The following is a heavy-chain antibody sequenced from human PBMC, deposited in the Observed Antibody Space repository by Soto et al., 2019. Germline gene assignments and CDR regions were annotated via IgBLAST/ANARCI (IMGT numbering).Heavy chain of an antibody. D-gene: IGHD3-10*01. Sequence: PGGSLRLSCAASGFTFSSYSMSWVRQAPGKGLEWVSGFRTGGDDATTYYADSVKGRFTISRDNSKNTLYLQMNSLRAEDTAVYYCASLGELWFGELLYIPRGYYYGMDVWGQATTVTVSS. J-gene: IGHJ6*02. V-gene: IGHV3-23*01. CDR2: FRTGGDDATT. CDR1: GFTFSSYS. CDR3: ASLGELWFGELLYIPRGYYYGMDV.